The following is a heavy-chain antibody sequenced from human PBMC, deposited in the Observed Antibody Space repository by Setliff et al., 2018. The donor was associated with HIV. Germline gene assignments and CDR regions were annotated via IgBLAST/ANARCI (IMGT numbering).Heavy chain of an antibody. CDR3: ARVGYHGSGRYSFDY. D-gene: IGHD3-10*01. CDR1: GGSISSNW. CDR2: INHSGST. Sequence: KTSETLSLTCAVSGGSISSNWWSWVRQSPGKGLEWIGEINHSGSTNYNPSLKSRVTISVDTSKNQFSLKLSSVTAADTAVYYCARVGYHGSGRYSFDYWGQGTLVTVSS. J-gene: IGHJ4*02. V-gene: IGHV4-4*02.